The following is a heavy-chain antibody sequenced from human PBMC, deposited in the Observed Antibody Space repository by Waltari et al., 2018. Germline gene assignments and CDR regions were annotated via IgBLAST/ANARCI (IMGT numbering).Heavy chain of an antibody. CDR1: GYSIRSGYY. CDR3: ARGAAAGSGPLIDY. Sequence: QVQLQESGPGLLNPSETLSLTCAVSGYSIRSGYYCGWVRQPPGKGLEWIGSVYHSGNTYYNPSLKSRLSISADTSNNQLSLKLSSVTAADTAVYYCARGAAAGSGPLIDYWGQGILVTVSS. J-gene: IGHJ4*02. D-gene: IGHD6-13*01. CDR2: VYHSGNT. V-gene: IGHV4-38-2*01.